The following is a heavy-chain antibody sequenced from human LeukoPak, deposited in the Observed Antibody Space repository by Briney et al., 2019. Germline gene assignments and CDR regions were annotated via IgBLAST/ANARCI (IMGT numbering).Heavy chain of an antibody. J-gene: IGHJ4*02. Sequence: ASVKVSCKASGYTFTGYYMHWVRQPPGPGLERMGWINPNSGGTNYAQKFQGRVSMTRDTSISTAYMELSRLRSDDTAVYYCARGRVASPADYWGQGTLVTVSS. D-gene: IGHD3-3*01. V-gene: IGHV1-2*02. CDR2: INPNSGGT. CDR1: GYTFTGYY. CDR3: ARGRVASPADY.